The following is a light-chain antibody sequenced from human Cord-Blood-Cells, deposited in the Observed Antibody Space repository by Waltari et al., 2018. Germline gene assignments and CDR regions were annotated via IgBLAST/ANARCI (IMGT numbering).Light chain of an antibody. CDR1: SSDVGSYNL. V-gene: IGLV2-23*02. J-gene: IGLJ1*01. CDR3: CSYAGSSTYYV. CDR2: EVS. Sequence: QSALTQPASVSGSPGPSITISCTGTSSDVGSYNLVSWYQQHPGKAPKLMIYEVSKRPSGVSNRFSGSKSGNTASLTISGLQAEDEADYYCCSYAGSSTYYVSGTGTKVTVL.